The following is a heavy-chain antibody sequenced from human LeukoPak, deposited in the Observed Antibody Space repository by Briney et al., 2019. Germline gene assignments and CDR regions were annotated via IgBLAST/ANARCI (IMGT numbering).Heavy chain of an antibody. CDR1: GYTFTGYY. J-gene: IGHJ3*02. CDR2: INPNSGGT. D-gene: IGHD6-19*01. CDR3: ATHPSYSSGWFSPLDAFDI. Sequence: SVKVSCKASGYTFTGYYMHWVRQAPGQGLEWMGWINPNSGGTNYAQKSQGRVTMTRDTSISTAYMELSRLRSDDTAVYYCATHPSYSSGWFSPLDAFDIWGQGTMVTVSS. V-gene: IGHV1-2*02.